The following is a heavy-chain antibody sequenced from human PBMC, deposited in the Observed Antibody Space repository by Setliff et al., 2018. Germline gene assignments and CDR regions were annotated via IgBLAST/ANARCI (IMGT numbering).Heavy chain of an antibody. CDR3: ARHGLQFLEWLSAFDY. CDR1: GYSISSGYY. D-gene: IGHD3-3*01. J-gene: IGHJ4*02. CDR2: IYHSGST. V-gene: IGHV4-38-2*01. Sequence: SETLSLTCAVYGYSISSGYYWGWIRQPPGKGLEWIGNIYHSGSTYYNPSLKSRVTISVDTSKNQFSLKLTSVTAADTAVYYCARHGLQFLEWLSAFDYWGQGTLVTVSS.